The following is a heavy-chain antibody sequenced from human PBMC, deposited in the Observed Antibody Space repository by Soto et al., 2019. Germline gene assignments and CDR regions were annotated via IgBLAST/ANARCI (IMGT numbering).Heavy chain of an antibody. J-gene: IGHJ6*02. V-gene: IGHV2-5*02. CDR1: GFSLSTSGVG. CDR2: ICWADDK. Sequence: QITLKESGPTLVKPTQTLTLTCTFSGFSLSTSGVGVGWIRQPPGKALEWLELICWADDKRYSPSLKSRLTVTKDTSKNQVVLTMTNMDPVDTATYYCAHTPSYCSGRSCYGHHYYYYGMDVWGQGTTVTVS. CDR3: AHTPSYCSGRSCYGHHYYYYGMDV. D-gene: IGHD2-15*01.